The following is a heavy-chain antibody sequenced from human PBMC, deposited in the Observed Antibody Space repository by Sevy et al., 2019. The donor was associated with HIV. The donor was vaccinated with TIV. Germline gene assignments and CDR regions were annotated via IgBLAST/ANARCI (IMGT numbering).Heavy chain of an antibody. V-gene: IGHV3-23*01. CDR2: ISGSGGST. D-gene: IGHD3-22*01. CDR3: AKVDSSVYYSVSGFDY. J-gene: IGHJ4*02. Sequence: GGSLRLSCAASGFTFSSYAMSWVRQAPGKGLEWVSAISGSGGSTYYADSVKGRFTMSRDNSKNTLYLQMNSLRADDTAVYYCAKVDSSVYYSVSGFDYWGQGTMVTVSS. CDR1: GFTFSSYA.